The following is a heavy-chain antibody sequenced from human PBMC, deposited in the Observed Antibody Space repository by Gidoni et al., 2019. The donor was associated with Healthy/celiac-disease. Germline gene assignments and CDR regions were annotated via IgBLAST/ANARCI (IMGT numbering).Heavy chain of an antibody. CDR1: GFSLSTRGVG. J-gene: IGHJ4*02. V-gene: IGHV2-5*01. D-gene: IGHD6-19*01. Sequence: QITLKESGSTLVKPTQTLTLTCTFPGFSLSTRGVGVGWIRQPPGKALEWLAVIYWNDDKRYSPSLKSRLTITKDTSKNQVVLTVTNMDPVDTATYYCAHRVGSGWGGHDYWGQGTLVTVSS. CDR3: AHRVGSGWGGHDY. CDR2: IYWNDDK.